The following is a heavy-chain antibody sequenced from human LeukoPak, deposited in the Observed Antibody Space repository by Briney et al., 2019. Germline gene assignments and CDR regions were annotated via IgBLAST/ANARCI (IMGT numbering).Heavy chain of an antibody. CDR2: ISPYSGHT. D-gene: IGHD5-18*01. CDR1: GSTFSSHA. J-gene: IGHJ4*02. CDR3: ARDGGYSAHDY. Sequence: GASVNVSCKASGSTFSSHAFIWVRQAPGQGLEWMGWISPYSGHTKYEQILQGRVTMTTDTSTSTAYMELRSLRSDDTAVYYCARDGGYSAHDYWGQGTLVTVSS. V-gene: IGHV1-18*01.